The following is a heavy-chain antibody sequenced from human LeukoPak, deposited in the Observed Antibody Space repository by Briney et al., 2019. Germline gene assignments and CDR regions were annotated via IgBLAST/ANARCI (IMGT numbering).Heavy chain of an antibody. D-gene: IGHD3-22*01. Sequence: GGSLRLSCAASGFTFSSYGMHWVRQAPGKGLEWVAFIRYDGSNKYYADSVKGRFTISRDNSKNTLYLQMNSLRAEDTAVYYCAKLKVMRALYYDSSGPDYWGQGTLVTVSS. CDR2: IRYDGSNK. CDR3: AKLKVMRALYYDSSGPDY. V-gene: IGHV3-30*02. CDR1: GFTFSSYG. J-gene: IGHJ4*02.